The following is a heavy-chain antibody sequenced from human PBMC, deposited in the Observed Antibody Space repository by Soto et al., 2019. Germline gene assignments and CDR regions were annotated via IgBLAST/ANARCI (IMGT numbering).Heavy chain of an antibody. V-gene: IGHV4-39*02. J-gene: IGHJ4*02. CDR2: IYYSGST. CDR1: GGSISSSSYY. CDR3: ARGSSWSKKFDYFDY. D-gene: IGHD6-13*01. Sequence: PSETLSLTCTVSGGSISSSSYYWGWIRQPPGKGLEWIGSIYYSGSTYYNPSLKSRVTISVDTSKNHFSLKLSSVTAADTAVYYCARGSSWSKKFDYFDYWGQGTLVTVSS.